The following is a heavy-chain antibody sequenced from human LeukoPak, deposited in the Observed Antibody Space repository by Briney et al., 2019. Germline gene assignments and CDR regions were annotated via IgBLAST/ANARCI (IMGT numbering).Heavy chain of an antibody. CDR2: INPYNGNT. Sequence: ASVKVSCKASGYTFTTYGISWVRQAPGQGLEWMGWINPYNGNTNYAQKLQGRVTMTTDTSTSTAYMELRSLRSDDTAVYYCARGPTMVRGVIIGVDPWGQGTLVTVSS. J-gene: IGHJ5*02. V-gene: IGHV1-18*01. CDR1: GYTFTTYG. D-gene: IGHD3-10*01. CDR3: ARGPTMVRGVIIGVDP.